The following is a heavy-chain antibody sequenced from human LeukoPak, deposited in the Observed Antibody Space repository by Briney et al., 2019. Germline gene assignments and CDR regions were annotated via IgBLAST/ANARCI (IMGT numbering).Heavy chain of an antibody. V-gene: IGHV3-48*01. D-gene: IGHD3-22*01. CDR2: ISFSSDTI. J-gene: IGHJ4*02. Sequence: GGSLRLPCAASGFTFSSYSINWVRQAPGKGLEWVSYISFSSDTIYYADSVKGRFTISRDNAKNSLYLQMNSLRAEDTAVYYCARDRTYYDTSGYGLWGQGTLVTVSS. CDR3: ARDRTYYDTSGYGL. CDR1: GFTFSSYS.